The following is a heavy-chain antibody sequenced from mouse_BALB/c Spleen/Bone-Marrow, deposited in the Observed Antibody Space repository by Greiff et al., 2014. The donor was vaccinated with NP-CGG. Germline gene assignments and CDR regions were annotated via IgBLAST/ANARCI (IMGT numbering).Heavy chain of an antibody. Sequence: PVKQSGAELVRPGASVTLSCKAPGYKFTDYEMHWVKQTPVHGLKWIGSIDPETGGTAYNQNFKGKATLTADRSSTTAYMELRSLTSEDSAVYYCTREGIYFGYDVPMDYWGQGTSVTVSS. D-gene: IGHD2-2*01. J-gene: IGHJ4*01. CDR3: TREGIYFGYDVPMDY. CDR1: GYKFTDYE. CDR2: IDPETGGT. V-gene: IGHV1-15*01.